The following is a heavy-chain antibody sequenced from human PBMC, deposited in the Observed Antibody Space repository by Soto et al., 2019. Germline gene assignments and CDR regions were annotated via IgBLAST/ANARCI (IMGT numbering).Heavy chain of an antibody. V-gene: IGHV3-74*01. CDR1: GFTFSSYW. J-gene: IGHJ5*02. CDR3: AKEKISTSCCNWFDP. CDR2: INSDGSRT. D-gene: IGHD2-2*01. Sequence: SGFTFSSYWMHWVRQAPGKGLVWVSRINSDGSRTSYADSAKGRFTISRDNSKNTLYLQMNSLRAEDTAVYYCAKEKISTSCCNWFDPWGQGTLVTVSS.